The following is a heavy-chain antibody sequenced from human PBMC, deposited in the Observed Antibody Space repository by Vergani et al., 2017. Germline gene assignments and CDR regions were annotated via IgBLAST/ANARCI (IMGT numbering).Heavy chain of an antibody. J-gene: IGHJ4*02. CDR3: ARETVTTGDFDY. Sequence: QVQLRESGPGLVKPSQTLSLTCTVSGGSITSGSYYWSWIRQPAGKGLEWIGRIYTSGSTNYNPSLKSRVTISLDASKSQFSLKLSSVTAADTAVYYCARETVTTGDFDYWGQGTLVTVSS. CDR1: GGSITSGSYY. CDR2: IYTSGST. V-gene: IGHV4-61*02. D-gene: IGHD4-17*01.